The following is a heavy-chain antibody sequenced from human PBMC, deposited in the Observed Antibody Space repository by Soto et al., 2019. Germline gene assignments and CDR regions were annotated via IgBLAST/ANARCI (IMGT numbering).Heavy chain of an antibody. D-gene: IGHD6-13*01. CDR2: IDPSDSYT. CDR1: GYSFTSYW. J-gene: IGHJ6*02. Sequence: GESLKISCKGSGYSFTSYWISWVRQMPGKGLEWMGRIDPSDSYTNYSPSFQGHVTISADKSISTAYLQWSSLKASDTAMYYCARGGYSSSLPRWYYYYGMDVWGQGTTVTVSS. CDR3: ARGGYSSSLPRWYYYYGMDV. V-gene: IGHV5-10-1*01.